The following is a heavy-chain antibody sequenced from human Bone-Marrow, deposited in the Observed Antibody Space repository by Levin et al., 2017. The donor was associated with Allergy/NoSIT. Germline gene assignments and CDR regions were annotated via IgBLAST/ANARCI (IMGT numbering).Heavy chain of an antibody. CDR2: IDPSASYT. J-gene: IGHJ6*04. CDR3: ASALGAPAGV. Sequence: GESLKISCKASGYNFNFYWISWVRQMPGKGLEWMGNIDPSASYTNYSPSFQGHVTISADKSISTAYLQWSSLKASDTAIYYCASALGAPAGVWGKGTTVTVSS. CDR1: GYNFNFYW. V-gene: IGHV5-10-1*01. D-gene: IGHD7-27*01.